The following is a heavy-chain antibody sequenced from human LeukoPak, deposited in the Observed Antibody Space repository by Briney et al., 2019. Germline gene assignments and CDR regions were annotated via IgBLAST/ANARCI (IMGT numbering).Heavy chain of an antibody. V-gene: IGHV3-23*01. CDR3: VKRWTGTTIGQQDY. D-gene: IGHD1-1*01. Sequence: GGSLRLSCAASGLTFSSYAMRWVRQAPGKGLEWVSGISGSGDSTYYADSVKGRFTISRDNSKNTLYLQMNSLRAEDMAVYYCVKRWTGTTIGQQDYWGQGTLVTVSS. CDR1: GLTFSSYA. J-gene: IGHJ4*02. CDR2: ISGSGDST.